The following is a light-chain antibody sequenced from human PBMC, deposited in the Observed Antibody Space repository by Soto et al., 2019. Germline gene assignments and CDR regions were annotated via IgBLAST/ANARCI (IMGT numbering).Light chain of an antibody. J-gene: IGKJ1*01. CDR2: GAS. V-gene: IGKV3-20*01. CDR1: HSVSSS. CDR3: QQYGSSPRT. Sequence: EIVMTQSPATLSLSPGERATLSFMASHSVSSSLAWYQQKPGQAPRLLIDGASSRATGIPARFSGSGSGTEFTLTISRLEPEDFAVXYCQQYGSSPRTFGQGTKVDIK.